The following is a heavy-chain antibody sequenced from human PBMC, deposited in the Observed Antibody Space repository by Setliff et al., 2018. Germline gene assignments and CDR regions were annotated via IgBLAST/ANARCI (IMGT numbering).Heavy chain of an antibody. CDR3: VREGVDTRSSTDYRYYMDV. D-gene: IGHD5-18*01. V-gene: IGHV1-69*05. CDR2: TIPIFGTT. J-gene: IGHJ6*03. CDR1: GGTFSSYG. Sequence: SVKVSCKASGGTFSSYGISWVRQAPGQGLEWMGGTIPIFGTTDYAQKFQGRVTIITDESTSTAFMQLSSLRSEDTAVYYCVREGVDTRSSTDYRYYMDVWGKGTTVTV.